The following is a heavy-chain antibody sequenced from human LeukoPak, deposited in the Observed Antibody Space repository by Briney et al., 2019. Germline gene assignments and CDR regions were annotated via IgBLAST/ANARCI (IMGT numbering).Heavy chain of an antibody. CDR2: IHPADSDT. CDR1: GYSFTNYW. J-gene: IGHJ4*02. CDR3: ARPRPYYDSSGGAYHFDH. V-gene: IGHV5-51*01. D-gene: IGHD3-22*01. Sequence: GESLQISCKGSGYSFTNYWIGWVRQMPGKGLDWMGIIHPADSDTRYSPSFQGQVTISVDKSISTAYLQWSSLKASDTAMYYCARPRPYYDSSGGAYHFDHWGQGTLVTVSS.